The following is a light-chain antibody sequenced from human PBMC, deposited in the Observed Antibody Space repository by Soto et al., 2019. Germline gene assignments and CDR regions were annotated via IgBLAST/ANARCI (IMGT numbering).Light chain of an antibody. V-gene: IGKV3-11*01. CDR2: DAS. CDR1: QSVSSY. CDR3: QQRINSPLT. Sequence: DIVFTESPATLSLSPGERATLSCRASQSVSSYLAWYQQRPGQAPRLLIYDASNRATGIPARFSGSGSGTDFTLTISSLEPEDFALYYCQQRINSPLTFGGGTKVEIK. J-gene: IGKJ4*01.